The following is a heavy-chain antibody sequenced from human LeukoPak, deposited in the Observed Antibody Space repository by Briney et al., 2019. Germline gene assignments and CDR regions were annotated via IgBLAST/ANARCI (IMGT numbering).Heavy chain of an antibody. D-gene: IGHD6-13*01. CDR1: GFTFSSYW. Sequence: GGSLRLSCAASGFTFSSYWMSWVRQAPGKGLEWVGNIKQDGSEKYYVDSVKGRFTISRDNAKNSLYLQMNSLRAEDTAVYYCARDGAHSSSWYSLYYYYYMDVWGKGTTVTVSS. CDR3: ARDGAHSSSWYSLYYYYYMDV. V-gene: IGHV3-7*01. CDR2: IKQDGSEK. J-gene: IGHJ6*03.